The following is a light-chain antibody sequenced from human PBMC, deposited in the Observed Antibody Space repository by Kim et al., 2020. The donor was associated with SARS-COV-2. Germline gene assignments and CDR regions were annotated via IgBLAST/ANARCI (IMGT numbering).Light chain of an antibody. J-gene: IGKJ2*01. CDR3: HQYSGSPNT. V-gene: IGKV3-20*01. Sequence: EIVLTQSPGTLSLSPGERATLSCRASQSVSSSYLAWYQHKPGQAPRLLIYGASSRATGIPDRFSGSGSGTDFTLTISRLEPEDFAVYYCHQYSGSPNTCGQGTKLEI. CDR2: GAS. CDR1: QSVSSSY.